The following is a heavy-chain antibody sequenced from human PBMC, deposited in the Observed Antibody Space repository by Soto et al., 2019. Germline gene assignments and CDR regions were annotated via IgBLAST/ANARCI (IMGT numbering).Heavy chain of an antibody. J-gene: IGHJ4*01. V-gene: IGHV4-30-2*01. Sequence: QVQLQESGSGLVRPSQTLVLTCTVSGDSVSRDGFSWSWLRQPPGKGLEWIGYIYHSGATYYNPSLKGRVTTSVDETNNQFSLRLASVTAADTAVYYCAREMSYYFDAWGHGTLVTVSP. CDR1: GDSVSRDGFS. CDR2: IYHSGAT. CDR3: AREMSYYFDA.